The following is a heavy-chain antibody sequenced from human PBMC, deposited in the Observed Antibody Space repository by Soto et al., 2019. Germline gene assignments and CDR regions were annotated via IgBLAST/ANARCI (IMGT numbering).Heavy chain of an antibody. CDR3: ANDRPRGRFGEASFEM. J-gene: IGHJ3*02. D-gene: IGHD3-10*01. V-gene: IGHV3-9*01. CDR2: ISWNTFTT. CDR1: GFTFNDYA. Sequence: EVQLVESGGGLVQPGRSLRLSCEASGFTFNDYAMHWVRQVPGKGLEWVSGISWNTFTTGYADSVEGRFTISRDNAKNSLYLQMNSLRDEDTALYYCANDRPRGRFGEASFEMWGQGTMVTVSS.